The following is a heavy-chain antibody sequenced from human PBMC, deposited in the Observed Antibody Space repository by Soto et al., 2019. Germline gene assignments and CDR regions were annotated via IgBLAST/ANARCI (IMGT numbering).Heavy chain of an antibody. V-gene: IGHV3-9*01. J-gene: IGHJ4*02. D-gene: IGHD3-3*01. Sequence: GGSLRLSCAASGFTFSSYAMSWVRQAPGKGLEWVSGISWNGASIGYADSLKGRFTTSRDNAKNSLYLEMNSLKTEDTALYYCVKDWGHEFWNGYFNFWGQGTPVTVSS. CDR1: GFTFSSYA. CDR2: ISWNGASI. CDR3: VKDWGHEFWNGYFNF.